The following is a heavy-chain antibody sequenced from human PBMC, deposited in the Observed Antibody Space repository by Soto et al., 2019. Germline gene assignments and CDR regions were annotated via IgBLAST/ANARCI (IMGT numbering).Heavy chain of an antibody. D-gene: IGHD1-7*01. Sequence: QLQLQESGPGLVKPSETLSLTCTVSGGSISSSSYYWGWIRQPPGKGLEWIGSIYYSGSTYYNPSLKSRVTISVDTSKNQFSLKLSSVTAADTAVYYCARGDWNYGFDPWGQGTLVTVSS. CDR1: GGSISSSSYY. V-gene: IGHV4-39*01. J-gene: IGHJ5*02. CDR2: IYYSGST. CDR3: ARGDWNYGFDP.